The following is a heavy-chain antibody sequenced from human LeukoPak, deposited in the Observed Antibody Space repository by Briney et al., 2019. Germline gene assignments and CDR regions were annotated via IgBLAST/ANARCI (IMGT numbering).Heavy chain of an antibody. V-gene: IGHV1-2*02. CDR3: ARGDVDAFDI. D-gene: IGHD3-16*01. J-gene: IGHJ3*02. CDR1: GYTFTSYG. Sequence: GASVKVFCKASGYTFTSYGISWVRQAPGQGLEWMGWINPNSGGTNYAQKFQGRVTMTRDTSISTAYMELSRLRSDDTAVYYCARGDVDAFDIWGQGTMVTVSS. CDR2: INPNSGGT.